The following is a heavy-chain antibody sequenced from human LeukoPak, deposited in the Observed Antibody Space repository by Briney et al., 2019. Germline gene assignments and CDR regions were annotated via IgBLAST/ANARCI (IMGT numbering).Heavy chain of an antibody. D-gene: IGHD3-10*01. CDR3: AKDVRSSGSYYTDY. CDR2: ISYDGSNK. Sequence: GGSLRLSCAASGFTFSSYGMPWVRQAPGKGLEWVAVISYDGSNKYYVDSVKGRFTISRDNSKNTLYLQMNSLRAEDTAVYYCAKDVRSSGSYYTDYWGQGTLVTVSS. CDR1: GFTFSSYG. V-gene: IGHV3-30*18. J-gene: IGHJ4*02.